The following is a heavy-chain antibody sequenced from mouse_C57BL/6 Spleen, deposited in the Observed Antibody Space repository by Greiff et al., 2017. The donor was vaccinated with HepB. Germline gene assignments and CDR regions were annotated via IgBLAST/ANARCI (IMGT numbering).Heavy chain of an antibody. CDR2: FHPYNDDT. D-gene: IGHD2-5*01. CDR3: ARADSNYPYAMDY. V-gene: IGHV1-47*01. CDR1: GYTFTTYP. J-gene: IGHJ4*01. Sequence: VKLQQSGAELVKPGASVKMSCKASGYTFTTYPIEWMKQNHGKSLEWIGNFHPYNDDTKYNEKFKGKATLTVEKSSSTVYLELSRLTSDDSAVYHCARADSNYPYAMDYWGQGTSVTVSS.